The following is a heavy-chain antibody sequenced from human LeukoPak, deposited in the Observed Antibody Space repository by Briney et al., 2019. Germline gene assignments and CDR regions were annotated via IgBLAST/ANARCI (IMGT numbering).Heavy chain of an antibody. CDR3: AKDGGGCYSSGWYYFDY. CDR2: ISHSGGRT. V-gene: IGHV3-23*01. Sequence: GGSLRLSCAASGFTFSSYAMSWVRQAPGKGLEWVSTISHSGGRTYYADPVKGRFSISRDNSKNTLDLQMNSLRAEDTAVYYCAKDGGGCYSSGWYYFDYWGQGALVTVSS. CDR1: GFTFSSYA. J-gene: IGHJ4*02. D-gene: IGHD6-19*01.